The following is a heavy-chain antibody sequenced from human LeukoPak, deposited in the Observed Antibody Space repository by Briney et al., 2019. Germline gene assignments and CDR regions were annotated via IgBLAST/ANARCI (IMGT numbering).Heavy chain of an antibody. CDR2: ISYDGSNK. Sequence: GGSLRLSCAASGFTFSSYAMHWVRQAPGKGLEWVAVISYDGSNKYYADSVKGRFTISRDNSKNTLHLQMNSLRAEDTAVYYCAREKRDSSGYSFDYWGQGTLVTVSS. J-gene: IGHJ4*02. V-gene: IGHV3-30-3*01. D-gene: IGHD3-22*01. CDR1: GFTFSSYA. CDR3: AREKRDSSGYSFDY.